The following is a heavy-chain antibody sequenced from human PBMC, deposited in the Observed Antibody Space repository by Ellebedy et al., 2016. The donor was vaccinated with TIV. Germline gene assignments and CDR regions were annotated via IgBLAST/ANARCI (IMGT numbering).Heavy chain of an antibody. CDR3: AREEKTGGWFDP. D-gene: IGHD2-15*01. CDR2: IYYSGST. Sequence: SETLSLXXTVSGGSISSGDYYWSWIRQPPGKGLEWIGYIYYSGSTYYNPSLKSRVTISVDTSKNQFSLKLSSVTAADTAVYYCAREEKTGGWFDPWGQGTLVTVSS. J-gene: IGHJ5*02. CDR1: GGSISSGDYY. V-gene: IGHV4-30-4*01.